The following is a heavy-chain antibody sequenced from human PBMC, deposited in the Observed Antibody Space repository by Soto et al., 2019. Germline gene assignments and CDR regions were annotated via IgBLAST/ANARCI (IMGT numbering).Heavy chain of an antibody. Sequence: EVQLVESGGGLVQPGRSLRLSCAASGFSFDDYAMHWDRQSPGKGLEWVSGISWTSGSVAYADSVKGRFTISRDNARNSLYLQMNRLRAEDTALYYCAKDTGLGIIPVFYFFGYWGQGTLVTVSS. J-gene: IGHJ4*02. CDR2: ISWTSGSV. V-gene: IGHV3-9*01. CDR3: AKDTGLGIIPVFYFFGY. D-gene: IGHD2-2*01. CDR1: GFSFDDYA.